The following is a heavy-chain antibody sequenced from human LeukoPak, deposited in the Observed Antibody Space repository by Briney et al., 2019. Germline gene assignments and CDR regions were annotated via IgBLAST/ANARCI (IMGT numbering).Heavy chain of an antibody. CDR1: GFTFSSYG. J-gene: IGHJ4*02. Sequence: PGGSLRLSCAASGFTFSSYGMHWVRQAPGKGLEWVAVISYDGSNKYYADSVKGRFTISRDNSKNTLYLQMNSLRAEDTAVYYCARAREGSSWSLFDYWGQGTLVTVSS. CDR3: ARAREGSSWSLFDY. V-gene: IGHV3-30*19. D-gene: IGHD6-13*01. CDR2: ISYDGSNK.